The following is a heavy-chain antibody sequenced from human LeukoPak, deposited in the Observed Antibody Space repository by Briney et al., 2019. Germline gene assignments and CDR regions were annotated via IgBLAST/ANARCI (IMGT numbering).Heavy chain of an antibody. J-gene: IGHJ4*02. CDR3: ARDLYSNYLGY. CDR2: ISSSSSTI. D-gene: IGHD4-11*01. Sequence: GGSLRLSCAASGFTFSSYEMNWVRQAPGKGLEWVSYISSSSSTIYYADSVKGRFTISRDNAKNSLYLQMNSLRAEDTAVYYCARDLYSNYLGYWGQGTLVTVSS. V-gene: IGHV3-48*01. CDR1: GFTFSSYE.